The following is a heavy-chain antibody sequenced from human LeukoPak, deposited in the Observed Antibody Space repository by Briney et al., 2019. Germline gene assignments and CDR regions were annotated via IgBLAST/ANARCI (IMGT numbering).Heavy chain of an antibody. J-gene: IGHJ4*02. CDR1: GYTLTELS. Sequence: ASVKVSCKVSGYTLTELSMHWVRQAPGQGLEWMGWINPNNYGTNYAQKFQGRVTITRDTSISTAYMELRSLRSDDTAVYYCARDHYAGFDSGSFDYWGQGTLVTVSS. V-gene: IGHV1-2*02. CDR3: ARDHYAGFDSGSFDY. CDR2: INPNNYGT. D-gene: IGHD6-19*01.